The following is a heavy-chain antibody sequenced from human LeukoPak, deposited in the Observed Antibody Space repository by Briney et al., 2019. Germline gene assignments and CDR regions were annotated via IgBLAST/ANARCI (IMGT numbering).Heavy chain of an antibody. CDR1: GFTFSSYG. CDR2: ISYDGSNK. Sequence: PGGSLRLSCAASGFTFSSYGMHWVRQAPGKGLEWVAVISYDGSNKYYADSVKGRFTISRDNSKNTLYLQMNSLRAEDTAVYYCAKEGRGSSWLSDAFDIWGQGTMVTVSS. CDR3: AKEGRGSSWLSDAFDI. J-gene: IGHJ3*02. D-gene: IGHD6-13*01. V-gene: IGHV3-30*18.